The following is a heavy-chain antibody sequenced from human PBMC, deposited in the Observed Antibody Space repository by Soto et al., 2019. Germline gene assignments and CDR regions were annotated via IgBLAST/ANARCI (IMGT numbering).Heavy chain of an antibody. CDR2: IWYDGSNK. J-gene: IGHJ4*02. D-gene: IGHD3-22*01. Sequence: PGGSLRLSCAASGFTFSSYGMHWVRQAPGKGLEWVAVIWYDGSNKYYADSVKGRFTISRDNSKNTLYLQMNSLRAEDTAVYYCARAGEYYYDSSGYYYFDYWGQGTLVTVSS. CDR1: GFTFSSYG. CDR3: ARAGEYYYDSSGYYYFDY. V-gene: IGHV3-33*01.